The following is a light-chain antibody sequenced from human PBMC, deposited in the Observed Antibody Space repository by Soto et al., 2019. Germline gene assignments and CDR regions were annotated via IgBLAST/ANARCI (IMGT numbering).Light chain of an antibody. Sequence: AMAQSPGTLSVSPGARVPLSCRASQSVSINVAWYQQKPGQAPRLLIYDASNRATGIPARFSGSGSGTDFTLTISSLQPEDFATYYCQQANSFPLTFGGGTKVDIK. CDR2: DAS. CDR3: QQANSFPLT. CDR1: QSVSIN. V-gene: IGKV3D-15*01. J-gene: IGKJ4*01.